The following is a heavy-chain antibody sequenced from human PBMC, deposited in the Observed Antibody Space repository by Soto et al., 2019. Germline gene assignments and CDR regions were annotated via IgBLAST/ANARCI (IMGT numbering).Heavy chain of an antibody. CDR2: IHSSGNL. CDR1: GASVSSYY. V-gene: IGHV4-4*07. J-gene: IGHJ4*02. D-gene: IGHD3-10*01. CDR3: ARDVRKNY. Sequence: SETLSLTCSVSGASVSSYYWSWFRQPVGKGLEWIGRIHSSGNLNYNPSLESRVTMSLDTSKNQFSLRLSSLTAADTALYLCARDVRKNYWGQGTRVTVSS.